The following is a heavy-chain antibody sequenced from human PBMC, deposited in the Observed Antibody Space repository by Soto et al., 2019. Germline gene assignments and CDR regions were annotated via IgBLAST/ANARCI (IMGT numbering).Heavy chain of an antibody. CDR3: AKEKGFGGVRKGMDV. D-gene: IGHD3-16*01. Sequence: EVQLVESGGGLVQPGRSLRLSCAASGFTFDDYAMRWVRQAPGKGLEWVSGINWNCGSIGYADSVKGRFTISRDNAKNSLYLQMNSLRTEDTALYYCAKEKGFGGVRKGMDVWGQGTTVTVSS. CDR1: GFTFDDYA. J-gene: IGHJ6*02. V-gene: IGHV3-9*01. CDR2: INWNCGSI.